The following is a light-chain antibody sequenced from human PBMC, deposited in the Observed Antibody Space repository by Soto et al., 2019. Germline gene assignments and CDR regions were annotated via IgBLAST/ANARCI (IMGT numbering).Light chain of an antibody. Sequence: EIVMTQSPAPLSVSPGERATLSCRPSQSVSSNLAWYQQKPGQTPKLLIYVASTRATGIPARFSGSGSGTEFTLTISSLQSEDCAVYYCQQYNVWPLTFGGGTKVEFK. J-gene: IGKJ4*02. CDR2: VAS. CDR3: QQYNVWPLT. CDR1: QSVSSN. V-gene: IGKV3-15*01.